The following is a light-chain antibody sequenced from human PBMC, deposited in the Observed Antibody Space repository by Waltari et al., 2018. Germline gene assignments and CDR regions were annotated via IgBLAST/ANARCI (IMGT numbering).Light chain of an antibody. CDR1: QSISSW. CDR2: KAS. CDR3: QQYNSYLT. V-gene: IGKV1-5*03. J-gene: IGKJ4*01. Sequence: DIQMTQSPSTLSASVGDRITITCRASQSISSWLAWYQQKQGKAPKHVIYKASRLESGVPSRFSGSGAGTEFTLTISSLQPDDFATYYCQQYNSYLTFGGGTKVEIK.